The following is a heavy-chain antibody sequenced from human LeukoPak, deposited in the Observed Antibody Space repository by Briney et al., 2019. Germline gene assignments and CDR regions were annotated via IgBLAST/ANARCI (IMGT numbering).Heavy chain of an antibody. CDR2: IYTSGST. CDR1: GGSISSYY. J-gene: IGHJ6*03. Sequence: SETLSLTCTVSGGSISSYYWSWIRHPPGKGLEWIGYIYTSGSTNYNPSLKSRVTISVDTSKNQFSLKLSSVTAADTAVYYCARHVTAAAGTFLYDYYMDVWGKGTTVTVSS. CDR3: ARHVTAAAGTFLYDYYMDV. V-gene: IGHV4-4*09. D-gene: IGHD6-13*01.